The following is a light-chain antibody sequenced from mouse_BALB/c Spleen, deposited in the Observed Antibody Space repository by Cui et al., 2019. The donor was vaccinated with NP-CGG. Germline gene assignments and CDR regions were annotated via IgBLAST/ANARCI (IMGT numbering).Light chain of an antibody. CDR1: TGAVTTSNY. Sequence: QAVVPQASALTTSPGETVTLTCRSSTGAVTTSNYANWVQEKPDHLFTGLIGGTKSRAPGVPARFSGSLIGDKAALTITGAQTEDEAIYFCALWYSNHWVFGGGTKLTVL. J-gene: IGLJ1*01. CDR2: GTK. V-gene: IGLV1*01. CDR3: ALWYSNHWV.